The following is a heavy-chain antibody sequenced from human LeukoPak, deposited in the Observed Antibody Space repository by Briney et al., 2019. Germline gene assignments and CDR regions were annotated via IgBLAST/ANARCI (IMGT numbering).Heavy chain of an antibody. J-gene: IGHJ4*02. D-gene: IGHD1-26*01. V-gene: IGHV3-7*01. CDR1: GFTVIRNY. CDR2: IKPDGSDQ. Sequence: GSLRLSCATPGFTVIRNYMSWVRQAPGKGLEWVANIKPDGSDQYYVDSVKGRLTISRDNAKNSLYLQMNSLRAEDTAVYYCARWSLGDYWGQGTLVTVSS. CDR3: ARWSLGDY.